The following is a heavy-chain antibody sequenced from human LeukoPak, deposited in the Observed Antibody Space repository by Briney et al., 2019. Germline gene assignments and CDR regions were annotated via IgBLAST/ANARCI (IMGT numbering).Heavy chain of an antibody. Sequence: SETLSPTCTVSGGSISSSSYYWGWIRQPPGKGLEWIGSIYYGGSTYYNPSLKSRVTISVDTSKNQFSLKLSSVTAADTAVYYCARGNYYDSSGYQPRTGFDYWGQGTLVTVSS. V-gene: IGHV4-39*01. J-gene: IGHJ4*02. CDR3: ARGNYYDSSGYQPRTGFDY. D-gene: IGHD3-22*01. CDR2: IYYGGST. CDR1: GGSISSSSYY.